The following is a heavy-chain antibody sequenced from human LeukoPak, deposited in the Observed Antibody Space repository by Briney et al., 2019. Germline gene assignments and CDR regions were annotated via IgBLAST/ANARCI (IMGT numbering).Heavy chain of an antibody. CDR1: GFTFSSYA. CDR3: ARGEAKMYYYGSGTFDY. J-gene: IGHJ4*02. Sequence: PGGSLRLSCAASGFTFSSYAMHWVRQAPGKGLEYVSAISSNGGSTYYVNSVKGRFTISRDNSKNTLYLQMGSLRAEDMAVYYCARGEAKMYYYGSGTFDYWGQGTLVTVSS. CDR2: ISSNGGST. D-gene: IGHD3-10*01. V-gene: IGHV3-64*01.